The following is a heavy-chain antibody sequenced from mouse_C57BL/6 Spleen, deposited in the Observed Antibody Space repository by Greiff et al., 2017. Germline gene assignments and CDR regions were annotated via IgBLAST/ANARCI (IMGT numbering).Heavy chain of an antibody. CDR2: IHPNSGST. V-gene: IGHV1-64*01. CDR1: GYTFTSYW. J-gene: IGHJ3*01. CDR3: ADYGSSWGWFAY. Sequence: VQLQQPGAELVKPGASVKLSCKASGYTFTSYWMHWVKQRPGQGLEWIGMIHPNSGSTNYNEKFKSKATLTVDKSSSTAYMQLSSLTSEDSAVYYCADYGSSWGWFAYWGQGTLVTVSA. D-gene: IGHD1-1*01.